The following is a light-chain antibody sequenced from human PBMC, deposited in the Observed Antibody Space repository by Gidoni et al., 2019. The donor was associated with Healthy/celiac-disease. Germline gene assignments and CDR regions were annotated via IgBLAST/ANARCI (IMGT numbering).Light chain of an antibody. Sequence: SYELPQPSSVSVSPGQTARITCSGDVLAKKYARWFQKKPGQAPVLVIYRDSERPPGIPERFSGSSSGTTVTLTISGAQVEDEADYYCYSAAVPVFGGGTKLTVL. J-gene: IGLJ2*01. V-gene: IGLV3-27*01. CDR3: YSAAVPV. CDR2: RDS. CDR1: VLAKKY.